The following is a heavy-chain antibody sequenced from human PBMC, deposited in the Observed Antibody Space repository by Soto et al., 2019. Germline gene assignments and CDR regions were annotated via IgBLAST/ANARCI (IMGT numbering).Heavy chain of an antibody. CDR1: GGSISSYY. CDR2: IYYSGST. V-gene: IGHV4-59*01. J-gene: IGHJ6*02. D-gene: IGHD3-10*01. CDR3: ARLWVGDLNYYYYYGMDV. Sequence: SETLSLTCTVSGGSISSYYWSWIRQPPGKGLEWIGYIYYSGSTNYNPSLRSRVTISVDTSKNQFSLKLSSVTAADTAVYYCARLWVGDLNYYYYYGMDVWGQGTTVTVSS.